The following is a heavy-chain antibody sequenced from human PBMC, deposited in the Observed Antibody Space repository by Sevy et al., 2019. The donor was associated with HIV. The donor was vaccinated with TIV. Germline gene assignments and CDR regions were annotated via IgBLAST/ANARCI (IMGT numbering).Heavy chain of an antibody. CDR1: GGSFSGYY. Sequence: SETLSLTCAVYGGSFSGYYWSWIRQPPGKGLEWIGEINHSGSTNYNPSLKSRVTISVDTSKNQFSLKLSSVTAADTAVYYCERLYSSSSGFRYYYYGMDVWGQGTTVTVSS. J-gene: IGHJ6*02. D-gene: IGHD6-6*01. V-gene: IGHV4-34*01. CDR3: ERLYSSSSGFRYYYYGMDV. CDR2: INHSGST.